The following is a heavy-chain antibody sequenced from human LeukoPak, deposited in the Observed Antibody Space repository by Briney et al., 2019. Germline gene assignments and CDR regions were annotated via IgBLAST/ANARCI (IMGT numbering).Heavy chain of an antibody. J-gene: IGHJ4*02. D-gene: IGHD1-20*01. CDR2: IYTSGST. CDR1: GGSISSYY. V-gene: IGHV4-4*07. Sequence: PSETLSHTCTVSGGSISSYYWSWIREPAGKGLEWIGRIYTSGSTNYNPSLKSRVTMSVDTSKNQFSLKLSSVTAADTAVYYCARGVSNWNDKYYFDYWGQGTLVTVSS. CDR3: ARGVSNWNDKYYFDY.